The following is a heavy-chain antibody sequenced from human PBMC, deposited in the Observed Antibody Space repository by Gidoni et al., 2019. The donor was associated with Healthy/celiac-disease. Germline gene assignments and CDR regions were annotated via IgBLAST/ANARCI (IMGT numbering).Heavy chain of an antibody. V-gene: IGHV3-48*01. CDR3: ARDLGYYYDSSGYSPFDY. CDR1: GFPFSSYS. Sequence: EVQLVESGGGLVQPGGALRLSCAASGFPFSSYSLNWVRQAPGKGLEWVSYISSSSSTIYYADSVKGRFTIARDNAKNSLYLQMNSLGAEDTAVYYCARDLGYYYDSSGYSPFDYWGQGTLVTVSS. D-gene: IGHD3-22*01. CDR2: ISSSSSTI. J-gene: IGHJ4*02.